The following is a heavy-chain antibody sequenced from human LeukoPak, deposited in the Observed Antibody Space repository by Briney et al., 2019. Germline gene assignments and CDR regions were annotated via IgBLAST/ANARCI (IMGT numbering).Heavy chain of an antibody. CDR2: INPSGGST. CDR1: GYTFTSYY. V-gene: IGHV1-46*01. Sequence: ASVKVSCKASGYTFTSYYMHWVRQAPGQGLEWMGIINPSGGSTSYAQKFQGRVTMTRDMSTSTVYMELSSLRSEDTAVYYCATWMGSGYHDYYYYMDVWGKGTTVTVSS. J-gene: IGHJ6*03. CDR3: ATWMGSGYHDYYYYMDV. D-gene: IGHD5-12*01.